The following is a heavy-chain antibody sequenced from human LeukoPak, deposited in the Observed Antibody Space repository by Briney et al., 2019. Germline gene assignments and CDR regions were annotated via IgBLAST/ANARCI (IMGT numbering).Heavy chain of an antibody. CDR1: SGSISSYY. J-gene: IGHJ6*02. CDR3: ARLQQLGYYYYGMDV. CDR2: IYNSGNT. Sequence: SETLSLTCTVSSGSISSYYWSWIRQPAGKGLEWIGRIYNSGNTNYNPSLKSRVTMSVDTSKNRFSLKLSSVTAADTAVYYCARLQQLGYYYYGMDVWGQGTTVTVSS. D-gene: IGHD6-6*01. V-gene: IGHV4-4*07.